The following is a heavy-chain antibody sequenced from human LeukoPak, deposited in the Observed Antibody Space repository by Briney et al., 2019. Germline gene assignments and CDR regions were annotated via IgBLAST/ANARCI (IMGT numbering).Heavy chain of an antibody. CDR1: GFTFSSYG. V-gene: IGHV3-30*02. CDR3: AKDKRYSSSGVDY. J-gene: IGHJ4*02. CDR2: IRYDGSNK. Sequence: GGSLRLSCAASGFTFSSYGMHWVRQAPGKGLEWVAFIRYDGSNKYYADSVKGRFTTSRDNSKNTLYLQMNSLRAEDTAVYYCAKDKRYSSSGVDYWGQGTLVTVSS. D-gene: IGHD6-6*01.